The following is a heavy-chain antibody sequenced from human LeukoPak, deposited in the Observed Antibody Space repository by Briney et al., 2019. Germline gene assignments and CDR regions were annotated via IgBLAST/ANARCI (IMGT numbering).Heavy chain of an antibody. J-gene: IGHJ4*02. V-gene: IGHV1-2*06. CDR2: INPNSGDT. D-gene: IGHD1-1*01. Sequence: ASVKVSCKASGYTFSGSYIHWVRQAPGQGLEWMGRINPNSGDTNFAQTFQGRVTMTRDTSISTAYMELSRLRSDDTAVYYCARSSLNWKGLPLDYWGQGTLVTVSS. CDR3: ARSSLNWKGLPLDY. CDR1: GYTFSGSY.